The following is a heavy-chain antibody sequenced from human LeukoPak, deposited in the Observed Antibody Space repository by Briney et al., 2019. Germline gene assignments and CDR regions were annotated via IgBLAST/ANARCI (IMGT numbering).Heavy chain of an antibody. CDR2: ISGDGASA. CDR1: EFSFDDSA. V-gene: IGHV3-43*02. Sequence: PGGSLRLSCAASEFSFDDSAMYWVRQAPGKGLEWVSLISGDGASAFYADSVKGRFTISRDNSKNSLYLQMNSLRTEDTAFYYCAKDDSTGGFDYWGQGTLVTVSS. D-gene: IGHD7-27*01. CDR3: AKDDSTGGFDY. J-gene: IGHJ4*02.